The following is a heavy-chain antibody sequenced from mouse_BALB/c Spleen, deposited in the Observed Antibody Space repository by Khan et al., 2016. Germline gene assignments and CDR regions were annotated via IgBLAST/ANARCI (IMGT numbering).Heavy chain of an antibody. CDR3: VREDYPSAMDY. J-gene: IGHJ4*01. CDR2: IRSKNNNYAT. Sequence: EVQLVESGGGLVQPKGSLKLSCAASGFTFNTYAMHWVCQAPGKGLEWVARIRSKNNNYATYYADSVKDRFTISRDDSQSMLYLQMNNLKTEDTAISYCVREDYPSAMDYWGQGTSVTVSS. CDR1: GFTFNTYA. V-gene: IGHV10-3*03. D-gene: IGHD2-13*01.